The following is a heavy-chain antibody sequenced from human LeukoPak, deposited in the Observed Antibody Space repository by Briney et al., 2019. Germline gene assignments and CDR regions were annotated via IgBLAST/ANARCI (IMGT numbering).Heavy chain of an antibody. CDR1: GGTFSSYA. Sequence: ASVKVSCKASGGTFSSYAISWVRQAPGQGLEWMGGIIPIFGTANYAQKFQGRVTITTDESTSTAYMELSSLRSEDTAVYYCAGGIVVVPAATTFYCYYYMDVWGKGTTVTVSS. D-gene: IGHD2-2*01. V-gene: IGHV1-69*05. J-gene: IGHJ6*03. CDR2: IIPIFGTA. CDR3: AGGIVVVPAATTFYCYYYMDV.